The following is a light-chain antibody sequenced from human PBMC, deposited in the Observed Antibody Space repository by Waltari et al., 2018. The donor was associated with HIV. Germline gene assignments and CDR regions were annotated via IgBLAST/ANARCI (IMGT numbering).Light chain of an antibody. V-gene: IGLV1-44*01. Sequence: QSVLTPPTSASGNPGQRITISCSGSISDIGQNTANWYQQLPGTAPKLLLYSHEQRPSGVPDRFSGSKSGTSASLAISGLRSEDEADYYCATWDDSLDGPIFGGGTKLTVL. CDR2: SHE. J-gene: IGLJ2*01. CDR3: ATWDDSLDGPI. CDR1: ISDIGQNT.